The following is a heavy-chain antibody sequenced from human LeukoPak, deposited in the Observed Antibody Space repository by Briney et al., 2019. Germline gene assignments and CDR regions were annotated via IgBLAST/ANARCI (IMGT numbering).Heavy chain of an antibody. Sequence: GGSLRLSCAASGFTFSSYAMNWVRQAPGEGLEWLSYISADSNTIYYADSVKGRFTISRDNAKTSLYLQMNTLRDEDTAVYYCARDRAAPTWFFDLWGRGTLVLVSS. CDR2: ISADSNTI. D-gene: IGHD2-15*01. CDR1: GFTFSSYA. V-gene: IGHV3-48*02. CDR3: ARDRAAPTWFFDL. J-gene: IGHJ2*01.